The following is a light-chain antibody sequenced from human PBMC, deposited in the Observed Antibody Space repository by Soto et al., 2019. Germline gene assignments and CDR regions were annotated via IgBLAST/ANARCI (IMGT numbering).Light chain of an antibody. Sequence: EIVMTQSPATLSVSPGERATHSCRASQSISNNVAWYQQKPGQAPRLLISAASTRATGIPARFSGSGSGTEFILTISSLQSEDFAVYYCQQYHDWPPSTFGQGTKLEIK. J-gene: IGKJ2*02. V-gene: IGKV3-15*01. CDR2: AAS. CDR1: QSISNN. CDR3: QQYHDWPPST.